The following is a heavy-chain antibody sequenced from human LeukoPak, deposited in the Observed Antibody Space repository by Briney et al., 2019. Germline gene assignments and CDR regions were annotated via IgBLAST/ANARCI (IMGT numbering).Heavy chain of an antibody. J-gene: IGHJ4*02. CDR3: ASGLRWATGYDY. V-gene: IGHV3-53*01. Sequence: GGSLRRSCAASGFTVNNNYMSWVRQAPGKGLEWVSVIYSGGSTYYADSVKGRFTISRDNSKNTLYLQMNSLRAEDTAVYYCASGLRWATGYDYWGQGTLVTVSS. CDR2: IYSGGST. CDR1: GFTVNNNY. D-gene: IGHD4-23*01.